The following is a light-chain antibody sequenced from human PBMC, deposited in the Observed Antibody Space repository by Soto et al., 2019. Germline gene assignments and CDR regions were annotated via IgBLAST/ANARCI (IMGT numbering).Light chain of an antibody. CDR1: RGVSANY. CDR2: GAS. CDR3: QDYGRPART. Sequence: ENLLTQSPGTLSLSPGEGATLSCRASRGVSANYLAWYQQKPGQAPTLLIYGASIRAAGIPDWFSGTGSGTDFTPPITRLERCELAVYYCQDYGRPARTFGRETKVEIK. V-gene: IGKV3-20*01. J-gene: IGKJ1*01.